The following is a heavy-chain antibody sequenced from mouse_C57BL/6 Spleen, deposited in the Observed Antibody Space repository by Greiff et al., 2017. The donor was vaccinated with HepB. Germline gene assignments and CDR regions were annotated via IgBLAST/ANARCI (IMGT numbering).Heavy chain of an antibody. CDR2: IWSGGST. V-gene: IGHV2-2*01. Sequence: VKLMESGPGLVQPSQSLSITCTVSGFSLTSYGVHWVRQSPGKGLEWLGVIWSGGSTDYNAAFISRLSISKDNSKSQVFFKMNSLQADDTAIYYCARNSDDYDEGFAYWGQGTLVTFSA. D-gene: IGHD2-4*01. CDR3: ARNSDDYDEGFAY. J-gene: IGHJ3*01. CDR1: GFSLTSYG.